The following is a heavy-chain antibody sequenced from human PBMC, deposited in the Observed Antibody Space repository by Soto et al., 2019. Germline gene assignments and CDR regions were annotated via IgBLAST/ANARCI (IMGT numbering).Heavy chain of an antibody. Sequence: QVQPVQSGAGVKKTGASVTVSCRFSGDTFSDYYMHRVRQAPGQGVEWMGWINPNSGVTKYAQKMQGWVTMSRDTAFRTVYMQMSKLRSVDTDVYYCDRYSGGDTATLDYYCCYSDVWGTGTTVTVSS. D-gene: IGHD1-26*01. CDR2: INPNSGVT. CDR1: GDTFSDYY. CDR3: DRYSGGDTATLDYYCCYSDV. J-gene: IGHJ6*03. V-gene: IGHV1-2*04.